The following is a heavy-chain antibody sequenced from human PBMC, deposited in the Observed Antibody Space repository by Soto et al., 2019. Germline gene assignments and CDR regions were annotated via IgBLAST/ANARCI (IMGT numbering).Heavy chain of an antibody. D-gene: IGHD2-21*02. CDR3: AKDQGYCGGDCYSSSAQNWFDP. Sequence: GGSLRLSCAASGFTFSSYAMSWVRQAPGKGLEWVSAISGSGGSTYYADSVKGRFTISRDNSKNTLYPQMNSLRAEDTAVYYCAKDQGYCGGDCYSSSAQNWFDPWGQGTLVTVSS. J-gene: IGHJ5*02. CDR1: GFTFSSYA. V-gene: IGHV3-23*01. CDR2: ISGSGGST.